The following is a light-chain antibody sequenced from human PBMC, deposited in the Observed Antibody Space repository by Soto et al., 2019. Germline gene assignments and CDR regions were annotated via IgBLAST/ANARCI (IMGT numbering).Light chain of an antibody. CDR1: QSISSW. Sequence: DIQMTQSPSTLSASVGDRVTITCRASQSISSWLAWYQQKPGTAPKLLIYKASTLQSGVPSRFSGSGSGTXXXXTISSLQPDDSATYYCQQYNDNWTFGQGTKVEIK. CDR3: QQYNDNWT. J-gene: IGKJ1*01. V-gene: IGKV1-5*03. CDR2: KAS.